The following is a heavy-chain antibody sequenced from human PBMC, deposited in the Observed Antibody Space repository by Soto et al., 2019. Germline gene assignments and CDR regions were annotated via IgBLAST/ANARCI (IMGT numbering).Heavy chain of an antibody. J-gene: IGHJ4*02. CDR3: GRGPLDIASVPGAILY. V-gene: IGHV3-74*01. Sequence: EVQLVESGGGLVQPGGSLRVSCAASGFSISSYWMHWVRQAPGKGLVWVSRINNDGSDTNYADSVRGRFTISRDNAMNTLYRQLDSLAAEDGAVYYWGRGPLDIASVPGAILYGGQGTLVTVSS. CDR1: GFSISSYW. CDR2: INNDGSDT. D-gene: IGHD2-2*03.